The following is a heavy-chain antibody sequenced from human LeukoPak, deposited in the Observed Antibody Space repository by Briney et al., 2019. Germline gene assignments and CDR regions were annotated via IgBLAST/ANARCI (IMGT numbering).Heavy chain of an antibody. CDR2: IYYSGST. J-gene: IGHJ4*02. V-gene: IGHV4-31*03. CDR1: GGSISSGGYY. Sequence: SETLSLTCTVSGGSISSGGYYWSWIRQHPGKGLEWIGYIYYSGSTYYNPSLKSRVTISVDTSKNQFSLKLSSVTAADTAVYYCARDLEGSSGYYYAFDYWGQGTLVTVSS. CDR3: ARDLEGSSGYYYAFDY. D-gene: IGHD3-22*01.